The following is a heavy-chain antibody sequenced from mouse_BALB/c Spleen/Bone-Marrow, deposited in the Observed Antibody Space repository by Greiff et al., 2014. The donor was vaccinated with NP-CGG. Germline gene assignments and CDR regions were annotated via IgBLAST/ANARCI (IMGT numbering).Heavy chain of an antibody. Sequence: EVQLVESGPDLVKPGASVKLSCKASGYSFTGYFLNWVRQSHGKSLEWIGRINPFNGDTFYNQKFKGKATLTVDKSSTTAHMGLLSLTSEDSAVYYCGRWGDGYYYAMDYWGQGTSVTVSS. CDR3: GRWGDGYYYAMDY. D-gene: IGHD2-3*01. J-gene: IGHJ4*01. CDR1: GYSFTGYF. V-gene: IGHV1-37*01. CDR2: INPFNGDT.